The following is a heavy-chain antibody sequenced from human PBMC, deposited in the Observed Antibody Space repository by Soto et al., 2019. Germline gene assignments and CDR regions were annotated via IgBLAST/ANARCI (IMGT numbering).Heavy chain of an antibody. CDR3: ARAHLWEKARSLDWFDP. Sequence: SETLSLTCTVSGGSISSGGYYWSWIRQHPGKGLEWIGYIYYSGSTYYNPSLKSRVTISVDTSKNQFSLKLSSVTAADTAVYYCARAHLWEKARSLDWFDPWGQGTLVTVSS. CDR1: GGSISSGGYY. CDR2: IYYSGST. J-gene: IGHJ5*02. D-gene: IGHD1-26*01. V-gene: IGHV4-31*03.